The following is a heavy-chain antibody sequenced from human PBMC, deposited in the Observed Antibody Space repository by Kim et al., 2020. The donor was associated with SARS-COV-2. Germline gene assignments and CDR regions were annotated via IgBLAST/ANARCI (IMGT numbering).Heavy chain of an antibody. Sequence: GGSLRLSCAASGFTFISYWMHWVRQAPGKGLVWVSRINSDGSSTSYADSVKGRFTISRDNAKNTLYLQMNSLRAEDTAVYYCARDLLRSSSARVLYYYGMDVWGQGTTVTVSS. CDR1: GFTFISYW. V-gene: IGHV3-74*01. J-gene: IGHJ6*02. D-gene: IGHD6-13*01. CDR2: INSDGSST. CDR3: ARDLLRSSSARVLYYYGMDV.